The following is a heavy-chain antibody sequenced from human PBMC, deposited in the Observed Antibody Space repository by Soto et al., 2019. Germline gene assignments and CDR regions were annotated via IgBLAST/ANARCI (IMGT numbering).Heavy chain of an antibody. CDR3: AIRPIVAGTYYYGMDV. J-gene: IGHJ6*02. Sequence: GASVKVSCKASGGSFSSYAISWVRQAPGQGLEWMGGIIPFFGTPNYAQKFQGRVTVTADESTSTAYMELSSLRSEDTAVYYCAIRPIVAGTYYYGMDVWGQGTTVTVSS. CDR1: GGSFSSYA. D-gene: IGHD1-26*01. CDR2: IIPFFGTP. V-gene: IGHV1-69*13.